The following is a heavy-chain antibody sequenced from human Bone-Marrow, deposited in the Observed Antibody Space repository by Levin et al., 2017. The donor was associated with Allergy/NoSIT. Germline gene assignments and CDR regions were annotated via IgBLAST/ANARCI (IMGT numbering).Heavy chain of an antibody. J-gene: IGHJ6*02. D-gene: IGHD2-2*01. Sequence: SVKVSCKASGGIFSRDGISWVRQAPGQGLEWMGRIIPMLGIANLAQKFQGRVTITADKSTGTVYMELSSLRSEDTAVYYCARSRRQEVVGMDVWGQGTTVTVSS. CDR2: IIPMLGIA. V-gene: IGHV1-69*04. CDR3: ARSRRQEVVGMDV. CDR1: GGIFSRDG.